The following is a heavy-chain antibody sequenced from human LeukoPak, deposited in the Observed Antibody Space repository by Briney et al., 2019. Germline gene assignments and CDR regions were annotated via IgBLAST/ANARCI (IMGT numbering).Heavy chain of an antibody. CDR1: GFTFSSYG. J-gene: IGHJ4*02. D-gene: IGHD2-15*01. CDR2: ISYDGSNK. CDR3: ARDPPRGSCIDY. Sequence: PGGSLRLSCAASGFTFSSYGMHWVRQAPGKGLEWVAVISYDGSNKYYADSVKGRFTISRDNSKNTLYLQMNSLRAEDTAVYYCARDPPRGSCIDYWGQGTLVTVSS. V-gene: IGHV3-30*03.